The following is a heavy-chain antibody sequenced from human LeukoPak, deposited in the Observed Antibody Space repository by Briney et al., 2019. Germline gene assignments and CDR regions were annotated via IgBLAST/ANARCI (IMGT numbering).Heavy chain of an antibody. CDR2: IYTTGST. D-gene: IGHD2-2*01. CDR1: GGSISSGSYY. CDR3: ARGSTRDDY. J-gene: IGHJ4*02. Sequence: SETLSLTCTVSGGSISSGSYYWSWIRQPAGKGLEWIGRIYTTGSTDYNPSLKSRVTMSVDTSNNQFSLKLSSVTAADTAVYYCARGSTRDDYWGQGTLVTVSS. V-gene: IGHV4-61*02.